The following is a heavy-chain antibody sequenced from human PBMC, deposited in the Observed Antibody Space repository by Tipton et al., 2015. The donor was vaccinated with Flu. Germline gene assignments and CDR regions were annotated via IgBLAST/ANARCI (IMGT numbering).Heavy chain of an antibody. V-gene: IGHV4-59*01. J-gene: IGHJ3*02. CDR3: AREWSAFDI. D-gene: IGHD2-15*01. CDR1: GGSITSYY. CDR2: IFHTGST. Sequence: TLSLTCSVSGGSITSYYWSWIRQPPGKGLEWIAFIFHTGSTSYNPSLKSRVSISLYTSRTQFSLKLSFVTAADTAVYYCAREWSAFDIWGQGTMVTVSS.